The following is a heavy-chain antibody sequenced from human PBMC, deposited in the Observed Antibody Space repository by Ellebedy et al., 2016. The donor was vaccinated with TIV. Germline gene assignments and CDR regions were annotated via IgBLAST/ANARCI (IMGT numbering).Heavy chain of an antibody. CDR2: IRSTGSDK. J-gene: IGHJ4*02. CDR1: GFTFRNYN. Sequence: PGGSLRLSCVASGFTFRNYNMNWVRQSPRKGLEWVSSIRSTGSDKYYAESVEGRFTISRDNAQDTLFLQMNSLRAEDTAVYFCSRGWSTPDSWGQGTLVIVSS. D-gene: IGHD2-15*01. CDR3: SRGWSTPDS. V-gene: IGHV3-21*06.